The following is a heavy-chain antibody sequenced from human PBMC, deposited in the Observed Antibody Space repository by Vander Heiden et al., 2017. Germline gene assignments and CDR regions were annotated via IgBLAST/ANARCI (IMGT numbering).Heavy chain of an antibody. D-gene: IGHD2-15*01. Sequence: EVQLVESGGGLIQPGGSLRLSCAASGFTVSSNYMSWVRHAPGKGLEWVSVIYSGGSTYYADSVKGRFTISRDNSKNTLYLQMNSLRAEDTAVYYCARVTCSGGSCYPYYFDYWGQGTLVTVSS. J-gene: IGHJ4*02. CDR3: ARVTCSGGSCYPYYFDY. CDR2: IYSGGST. V-gene: IGHV3-53*01. CDR1: GFTVSSNY.